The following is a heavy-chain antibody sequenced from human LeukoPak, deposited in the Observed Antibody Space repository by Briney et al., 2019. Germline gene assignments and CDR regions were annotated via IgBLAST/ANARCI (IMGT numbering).Heavy chain of an antibody. D-gene: IGHD6-19*01. CDR1: GFTFSSDI. V-gene: IGHV3-30-3*01. CDR2: IAYDGSNK. J-gene: IGHJ4*02. CDR3: AREGGSGSYYFDY. Sequence: GSLRLSCAASGFTFSSDIMHWVRQAPGKGLEWVAVIAYDGSNKYSADSVKGRFTISRDNSKNTLYLQMNSLRAEDTAVYYCAREGGSGSYYFDYWGQGTLVTVSS.